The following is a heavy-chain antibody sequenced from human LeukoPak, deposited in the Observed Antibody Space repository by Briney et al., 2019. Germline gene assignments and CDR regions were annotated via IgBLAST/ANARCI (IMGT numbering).Heavy chain of an antibody. V-gene: IGHV3-7*04. J-gene: IGHJ4*02. CDR3: ARAWASSASY. D-gene: IGHD6-19*01. CDR1: GFTLSNYW. Sequence: GGSLRLSCAASGFTLSNYWMAWVRQAPGKGLEWVANINQDGSKIYYADSMTGRLTISRDTAKNSLYLQMNSLRVEDTAVYYCARAWASSASYWGQGTLVTVSS. CDR2: INQDGSKI.